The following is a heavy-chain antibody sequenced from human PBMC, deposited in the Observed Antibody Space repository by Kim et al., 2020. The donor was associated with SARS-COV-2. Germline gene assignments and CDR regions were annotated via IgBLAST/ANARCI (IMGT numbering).Heavy chain of an antibody. CDR2: IYYSGST. CDR1: GGSISSHF. Sequence: SETLSLTCTVSGGSISSHFWSWIRQPPGKELEWIGYIYYSGSTNYNPSLRSRVTISIETSQSQFSLKLSSVTAADTAVYYCARLVDYDLWTGYFYFDYWGQGSLVTVSS. V-gene: IGHV4-59*08. J-gene: IGHJ4*02. CDR3: ARLVDYDLWTGYFYFDY. D-gene: IGHD3-3*01.